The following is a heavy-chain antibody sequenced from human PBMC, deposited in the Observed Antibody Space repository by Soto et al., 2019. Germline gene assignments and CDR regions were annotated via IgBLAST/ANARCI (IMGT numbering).Heavy chain of an antibody. CDR1: GFTFSSYG. V-gene: IGHV3-33*01. CDR3: ARLYCSASSCYSVGAFDI. CDR2: IWFDGSDK. J-gene: IGHJ3*02. D-gene: IGHD2-15*01. Sequence: GSLRLSCAASGFTFSSYGMHWVRQAPGKGLEWVALIWFDGSDKYYTESVKGRFTISRDNSKSTLYLQMNSLRAEDTAVYYCARLYCSASSCYSVGAFDIRAQGTMVSVSS.